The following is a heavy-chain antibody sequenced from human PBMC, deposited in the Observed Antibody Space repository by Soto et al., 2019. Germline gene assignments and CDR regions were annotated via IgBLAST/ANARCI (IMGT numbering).Heavy chain of an antibody. CDR1: GFTFSSYG. Sequence: GGSLRLSCAASGFTFSSYGMHWVRQAPGKGLEWVAVIWYDGSNKYYADSVKGRFTISRDNSKNTLYLQMNSLRAEDTAVYYCAREVVPAAMGAGYWGQGTLVTVSS. CDR2: IWYDGSNK. D-gene: IGHD2-2*01. CDR3: AREVVPAAMGAGY. J-gene: IGHJ4*02. V-gene: IGHV3-33*01.